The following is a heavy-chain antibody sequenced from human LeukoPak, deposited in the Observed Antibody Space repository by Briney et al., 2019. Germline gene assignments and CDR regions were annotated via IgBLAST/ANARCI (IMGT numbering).Heavy chain of an antibody. J-gene: IGHJ5*02. D-gene: IGHD3-9*01. CDR2: IYYSGST. Sequence: PSETLSLTCTVSGGSISSYYWSWIRQPPGKGLEWIGYIYYSGSTNYNPSLKSRVTISVDTSKNQFSLKLSSVTAADTAVYYCARGIDVLRYFDWLFPDNWFDPWGQGTLVTVSS. CDR1: GGSISSYY. V-gene: IGHV4-59*01. CDR3: ARGIDVLRYFDWLFPDNWFDP.